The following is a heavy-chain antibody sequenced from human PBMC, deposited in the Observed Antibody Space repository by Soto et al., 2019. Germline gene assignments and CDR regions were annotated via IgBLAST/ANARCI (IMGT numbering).Heavy chain of an antibody. CDR1: GFIFDDFG. CDR2: VTWNSGNI. V-gene: IGHV3-9*01. D-gene: IGHD3-3*01. Sequence: GGSLRLSCAASGFIFDDFGMHWVRQAPGKGPEWVSGVTWNSGNIDYADSVKGRFTMTSDTSTSTVYMELSSLRSEDTAVYYCARDFSRLGVVTFGMDVWGQGTTVTVSS. J-gene: IGHJ6*02. CDR3: ARDFSRLGVVTFGMDV.